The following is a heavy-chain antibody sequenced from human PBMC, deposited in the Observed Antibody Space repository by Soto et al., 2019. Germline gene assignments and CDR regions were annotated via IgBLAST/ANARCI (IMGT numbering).Heavy chain of an antibody. CDR2: IYHSGST. Sequence: SETLSLTCAVSGGSICSSNWWSWVRQPPGKGLEWIGEIYHSGSTNYNPSLKSRVTISVDKSKNQFSLKLSSVTAADTAVYYCARIESSSWGIDYWGQGTLVTVSS. CDR1: GGSICSSNW. D-gene: IGHD6-13*01. J-gene: IGHJ4*02. CDR3: ARIESSSWGIDY. V-gene: IGHV4-4*02.